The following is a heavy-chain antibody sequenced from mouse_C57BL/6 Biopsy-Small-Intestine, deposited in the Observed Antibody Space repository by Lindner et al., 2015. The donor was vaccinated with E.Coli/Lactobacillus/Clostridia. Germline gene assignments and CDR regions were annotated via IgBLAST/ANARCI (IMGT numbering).Heavy chain of an antibody. V-gene: IGHV5-17*01. CDR2: ISGSGNTI. Sequence: VQLQESGGGLVKPGGSLKLSCAASGFTFSDYGMHWVRQAPEKGLEWVAYISGSGNTIFYADTLKGRFTISRDNARNTLFLQMTSLRSEDAAMYYCARNYYGAGFDYWGQGTTLTVSS. J-gene: IGHJ2*01. D-gene: IGHD1-1*01. CDR1: GFTFSDYG. CDR3: ARNYYGAGFDY.